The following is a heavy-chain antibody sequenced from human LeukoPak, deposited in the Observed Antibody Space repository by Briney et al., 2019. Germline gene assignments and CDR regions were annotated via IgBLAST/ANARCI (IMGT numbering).Heavy chain of an antibody. J-gene: IGHJ4*02. CDR2: ISSDTSYI. Sequence: GGSLRLSCAASGFTFSSYSMNWVRQAPGKGLEWVSSISSDTSYIYYADSVKGRFTISRDNAKNSLYLQMNSLRAEDTAVYYCARDRHSSGCLDYWGQGTLVTVS. CDR1: GFTFSSYS. V-gene: IGHV3-21*06. CDR3: ARDRHSSGCLDY. D-gene: IGHD3-22*01.